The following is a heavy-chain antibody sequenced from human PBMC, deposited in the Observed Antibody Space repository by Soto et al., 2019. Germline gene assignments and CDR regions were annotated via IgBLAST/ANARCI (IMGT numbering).Heavy chain of an antibody. Sequence: SQTLSLTCAISGDTVSSKSAAWSWIRQSTSRGLEWLGRTYFGSKWYNDYAVSVKNRISINPDTSETQFSLQLNSVTPEDTAVYYCARATAMTGNAFDIWGQGTMVTVSS. J-gene: IGHJ3*02. CDR3: ARATAMTGNAFDI. CDR2: TYFGSKWYN. V-gene: IGHV6-1*01. D-gene: IGHD6-19*01. CDR1: GDTVSSKSAA.